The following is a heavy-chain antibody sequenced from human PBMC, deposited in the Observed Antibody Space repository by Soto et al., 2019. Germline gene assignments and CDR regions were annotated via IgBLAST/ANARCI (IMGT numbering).Heavy chain of an antibody. V-gene: IGHV3-74*02. CDR3: ASDLSGRADF. D-gene: IGHD3-10*01. CDR1: GFTFSSYW. J-gene: IGHJ6*02. Sequence: EVQLVESGGGLVRPGGSLRLSCAAAGFTFSSYWMHWVRQAPGKGLVWVSRMNEAGGTTDYADSVKGRFTISRDNAKNTLYLQMNSLGVEDTAVYYCASDLSGRADFWGQGTTFTVSS. CDR2: MNEAGGTT.